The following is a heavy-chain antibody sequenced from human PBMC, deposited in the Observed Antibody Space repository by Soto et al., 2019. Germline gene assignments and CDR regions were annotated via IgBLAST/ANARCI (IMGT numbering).Heavy chain of an antibody. CDR2: ISYDGSNK. J-gene: IGHJ4*02. D-gene: IGHD3-16*02. V-gene: IGHV3-30-3*01. CDR3: ARDRAVRSYYFDY. Sequence: QVQLVESGGGVVQPGRSLRLSCAASGFTFSSYAMHWVRQAPGKGLEWVAVISYDGSNKYYADSVKGRFTISRDNSKNTLYLQMNSLRAEDTAVYYCARDRAVRSYYFDYWGQGTLVTVSS. CDR1: GFTFSSYA.